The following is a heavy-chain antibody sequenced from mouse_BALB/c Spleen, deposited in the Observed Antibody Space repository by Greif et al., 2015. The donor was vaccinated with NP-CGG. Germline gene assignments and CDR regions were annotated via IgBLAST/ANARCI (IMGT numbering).Heavy chain of an antibody. D-gene: IGHD2-3*01. CDR3: AREDGYYGFAY. CDR1: GYSITSGYS. J-gene: IGHJ3*01. V-gene: IGHV3-1*02. CDR2: IHYSGST. Sequence: DVKLQESGPDLVKPSQSLSLTCTVTGYSITSGYSWHWIRQFPGNKLEWLGYIHYSGSTNYNPSLKSRISITRDTSKNQFFLQLNSVTTEDTATYYCAREDGYYGFAYWGQGTLVTVSA.